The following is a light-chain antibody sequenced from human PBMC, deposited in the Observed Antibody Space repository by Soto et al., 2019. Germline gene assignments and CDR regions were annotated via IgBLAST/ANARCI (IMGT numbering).Light chain of an antibody. V-gene: IGKV1-39*01. J-gene: IGKJ1*01. CDR1: QTINNY. CDR2: SAS. Sequence: DIQMTQSPSSLSASVGDSVTITCRTSQTINNYLNWYQQKPGKAPKLLVYSASNLQSGVPSRFSGSGSGTNFTLTISDXQPEDFTTYYCQKSDSSPCTFGQGTKVDIK. CDR3: QKSDSSPCT.